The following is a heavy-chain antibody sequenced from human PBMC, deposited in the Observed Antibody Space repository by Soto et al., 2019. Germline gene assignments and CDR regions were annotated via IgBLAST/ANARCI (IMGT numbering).Heavy chain of an antibody. J-gene: IGHJ4*02. CDR2: IYFSGST. Sequence: SETLSLTCTVSGASINSGGYYWSWIRQLPGKGLEWIGYIYFSGSTYYNPSLESRVTISLDTSQNQFSLKLNSVTAADTAVYYCATGDAWEALLAYWGQGTLVTVSS. D-gene: IGHD4-17*01. CDR1: GASINSGGYY. CDR3: ATGDAWEALLAY. V-gene: IGHV4-31*03.